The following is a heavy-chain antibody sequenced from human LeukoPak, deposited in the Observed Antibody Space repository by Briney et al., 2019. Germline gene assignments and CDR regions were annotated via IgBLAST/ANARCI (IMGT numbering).Heavy chain of an antibody. Sequence: ASVKVSCKASGYTFISNDINWVRQATGQGLEWMGWMNPNNGNAGYAQKFQGRVTMTRDTSISTAYMELSSLRSEDTAVYYCARGRWGIVGAHHAFDIWGQGTMVTVSS. V-gene: IGHV1-8*01. CDR1: GYTFISND. CDR2: MNPNNGNA. CDR3: ARGRWGIVGAHHAFDI. D-gene: IGHD1-26*01. J-gene: IGHJ3*02.